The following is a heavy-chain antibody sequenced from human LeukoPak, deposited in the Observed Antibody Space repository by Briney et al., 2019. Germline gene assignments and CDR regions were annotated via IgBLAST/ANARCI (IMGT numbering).Heavy chain of an antibody. V-gene: IGHV1-69*13. Sequence: GASVKVSCRASGGTFSSYAISWVRQAPGQGLEWMGGIIPIFGTANYAQKFQGRVTITADESTSTAYMELSSLRSEDTAVYYCARDSLRFLEWSPLPLQHWGQGTLVTASS. J-gene: IGHJ1*01. CDR2: IIPIFGTA. CDR1: GGTFSSYA. CDR3: ARDSLRFLEWSPLPLQH. D-gene: IGHD3-3*01.